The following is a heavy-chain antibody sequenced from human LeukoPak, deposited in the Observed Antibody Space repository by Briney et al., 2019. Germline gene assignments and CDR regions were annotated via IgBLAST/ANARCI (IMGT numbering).Heavy chain of an antibody. V-gene: IGHV4-59*08. Sequence: SETLSLTCTVSGDSISTYYWSWIRQPPGKGLEWIWYIHYSGSTNYNPSLRSRVTISVDTSKNQFSLKLSSATAADTAVYFCARRAINSVMFDYWGQGTLVTVSS. J-gene: IGHJ4*02. CDR1: GDSISTYY. CDR2: IHYSGST. CDR3: ARRAINSVMFDY. D-gene: IGHD3-16*01.